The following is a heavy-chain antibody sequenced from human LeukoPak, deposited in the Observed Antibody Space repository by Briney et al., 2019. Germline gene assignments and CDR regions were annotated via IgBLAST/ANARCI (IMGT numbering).Heavy chain of an antibody. Sequence: SETLSLTCTVSGGSISDYYWSWIRQPPGKGLEWIGYIYYSGSTNYNPSLRSRVTMSVDTSKNHFSLKLSSVTAADTAVYYCARLGCSGVSCYPDAANWFDPWGGGTVVSVS. CDR3: ARLGCSGVSCYPDAANWFDP. D-gene: IGHD2-15*01. CDR2: IYYSGST. CDR1: GGSISDYY. V-gene: IGHV4-59*08. J-gene: IGHJ5*02.